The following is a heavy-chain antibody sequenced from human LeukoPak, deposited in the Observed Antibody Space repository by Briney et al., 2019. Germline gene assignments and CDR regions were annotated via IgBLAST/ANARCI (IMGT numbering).Heavy chain of an antibody. J-gene: IGHJ4*02. Sequence: PGGSLRLSCAASGFTFSSYSMNWVRQAPGKGLEWVSSISSSSSYIYYADSVKGRFTISRDNAKNSLYLQMNSLRAEDTAVYYCARVEIGSGWYDYWGQGTLVTVSS. CDR1: GFTFSSYS. V-gene: IGHV3-21*01. CDR3: ARVEIGSGWYDY. D-gene: IGHD6-19*01. CDR2: ISSSSSYI.